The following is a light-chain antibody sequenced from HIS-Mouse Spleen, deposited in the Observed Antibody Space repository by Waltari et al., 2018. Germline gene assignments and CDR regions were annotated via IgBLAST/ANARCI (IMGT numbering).Light chain of an antibody. J-gene: IGLJ3*02. Sequence: QSVLTQPPSASGTPGQRVTISCSGSSSNIGSNYVYWYQQLPGTAPTLLIYRNTRRPSGVPDRFSGSKSGTSASLAISGLRSEDEADYYCAAWDDSLSGPWVFGGGTKLTVL. CDR2: RNT. V-gene: IGLV1-47*01. CDR1: SSNIGSNY. CDR3: AAWDDSLSGPWV.